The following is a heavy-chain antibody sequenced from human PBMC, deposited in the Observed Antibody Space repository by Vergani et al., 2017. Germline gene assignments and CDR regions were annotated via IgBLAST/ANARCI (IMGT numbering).Heavy chain of an antibody. V-gene: IGHV3-21*01. CDR3: ARARPSRKQQLVFDY. J-gene: IGHJ4*02. D-gene: IGHD6-13*01. Sequence: EVQLVESGGGLVKPGGSLRLSCAASGFTFSSYSMNWVRQAPGKGLEWVSSISSSSSYIYYADSVKCRFTISRDNAKNSLYLQMNSLRAEDTAVYYCARARPSRKQQLVFDYWGQGTLVTVSS. CDR1: GFTFSSYS. CDR2: ISSSSSYI.